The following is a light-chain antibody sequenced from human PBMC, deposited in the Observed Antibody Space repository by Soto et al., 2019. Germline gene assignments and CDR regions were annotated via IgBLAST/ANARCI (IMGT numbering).Light chain of an antibody. Sequence: QSVLTQPPSASGTPGQRVTISCSGSSSNVGRNTVNWYQQLPGTAPKLLIYSNNQRPSGVPDRFSGSKSGTSASLAISGLQSEDEADYYCAAWDDSLNAEVFGGGTKVTVL. V-gene: IGLV1-44*01. CDR2: SNN. CDR3: AAWDDSLNAEV. CDR1: SSNVGRNT. J-gene: IGLJ2*01.